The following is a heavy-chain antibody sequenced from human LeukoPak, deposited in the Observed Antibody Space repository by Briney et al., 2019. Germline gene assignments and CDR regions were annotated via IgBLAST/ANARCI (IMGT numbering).Heavy chain of an antibody. V-gene: IGHV3-20*04. CDR1: GFTFDNYG. J-gene: IGHJ4*02. CDR2: INWNGDTT. CDR3: SRRTSSGSGFDY. D-gene: IGHD6-6*01. Sequence: GGSLRLSCATSGFTFDNYGLTWVRQAPGKGLEWISGINWNGDTTIYADSVKGRFTISRGNAKNSLYLQMNSLRAEDTAHYYCSRRTSSGSGFDYWGQGTLVTVSS.